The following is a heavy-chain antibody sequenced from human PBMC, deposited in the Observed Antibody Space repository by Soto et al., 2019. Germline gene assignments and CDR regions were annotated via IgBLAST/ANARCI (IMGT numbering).Heavy chain of an antibody. CDR1: GFTFSSNG. CDR3: ARGVEYSSSWLPPDY. Sequence: QVQLVEFGGGVVQPGRSLRLSCAASGFTFSSNGMHWVRQAPGKGLEWVAVIWFDGSNKYYAESVKGRFTISRDNSKNTLYLQMNSLRVEDTAVYYCARGVEYSSSWLPPDYWGQGTLVTVSS. J-gene: IGHJ4*02. CDR2: IWFDGSNK. V-gene: IGHV3-33*01. D-gene: IGHD6-13*01.